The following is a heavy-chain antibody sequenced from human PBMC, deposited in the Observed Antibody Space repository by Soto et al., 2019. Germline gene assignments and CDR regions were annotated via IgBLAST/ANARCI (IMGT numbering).Heavy chain of an antibody. V-gene: IGHV4-61*01. CDR2: IYYNGRT. Sequence: SETLSLTCTVSGGAITSSSYFWSWIRQSPGRGLEYIGYIYYNGRTNYNPSLQSRVTISVDTSTSKFSLNLTSVTAGDTAVYYCARMSRTVNYWGQGTPVTAPQ. J-gene: IGHJ4*02. CDR3: ARMSRTVNY. CDR1: GGAITSSSYF. D-gene: IGHD4-17*01.